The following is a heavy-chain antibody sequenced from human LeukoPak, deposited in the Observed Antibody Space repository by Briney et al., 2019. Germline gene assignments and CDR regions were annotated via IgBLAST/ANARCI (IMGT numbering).Heavy chain of an antibody. CDR1: GYTCTGYY. D-gene: IGHD3-22*01. J-gene: IGHJ4*02. CDR3: ARGPFYYDSSAYYYGDY. V-gene: IGHV1-2*02. Sequence: ASVKVSCRVSGYTCTGYYTQWVRQAPGQGLEWMGWINPNSGGTNYAQKFQGRVTMTRDTSISTAYMELSRLRSDDTAVYYCARGPFYYDSSAYYYGDYWRQGTLVTVSS. CDR2: INPNSGGT.